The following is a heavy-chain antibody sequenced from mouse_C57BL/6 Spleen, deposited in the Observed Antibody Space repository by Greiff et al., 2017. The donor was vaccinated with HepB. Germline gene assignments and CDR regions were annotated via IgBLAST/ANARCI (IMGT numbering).Heavy chain of an antibody. Sequence: VQLQQSGAELVRPGASVTLSCKASGYTFTDYEMHWVKQTPVHGLEWIGAIDPETGGTAYNQKFKGKAILTADKSSSTAYMELRSLTSEDSAVYYGTRIENYYGSSPWFAYWGQGTLVTVSA. CDR3: TRIENYYGSSPWFAY. CDR1: GYTFTDYE. J-gene: IGHJ3*01. D-gene: IGHD1-1*01. CDR2: IDPETGGT. V-gene: IGHV1-15*01.